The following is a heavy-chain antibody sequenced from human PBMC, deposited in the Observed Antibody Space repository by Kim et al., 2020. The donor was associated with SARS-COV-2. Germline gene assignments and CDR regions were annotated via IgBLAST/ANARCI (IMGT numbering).Heavy chain of an antibody. CDR3: AKAGGADYGEFYYYGMDV. Sequence: GGSLRLSCAASGFTFSSYGMHWVRQAPGKGLEWVAVISYDGSNKYYADSVKGRFTISRDNSKNTLYLQMNSLRAEDTAVYYCAKAGGADYGEFYYYGMDVWGQGTTVTVSS. J-gene: IGHJ6*02. CDR1: GFTFSSYG. V-gene: IGHV3-30*18. D-gene: IGHD4-17*01. CDR2: ISYDGSNK.